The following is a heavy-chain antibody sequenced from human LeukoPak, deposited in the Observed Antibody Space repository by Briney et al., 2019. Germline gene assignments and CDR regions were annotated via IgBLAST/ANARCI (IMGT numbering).Heavy chain of an antibody. CDR1: GGSISSGGYS. CDR3: ARGLDTAMYYYYYYYMDV. J-gene: IGHJ6*03. Sequence: KSSETLSLTCAVSGGSISSGGYSWSWIRQPPGKGLEWIGYIYYSGSTYYNPSLKSRVTISVDTSKNQFSLKLSSVTAADTAVYYCARGLDTAMYYYYYYYMDVWGKGTTVTVSS. D-gene: IGHD5-18*01. CDR2: IYYSGST. V-gene: IGHV4-30-4*07.